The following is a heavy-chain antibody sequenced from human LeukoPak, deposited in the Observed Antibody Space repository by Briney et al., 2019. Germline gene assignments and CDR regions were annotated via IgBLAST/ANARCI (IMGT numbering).Heavy chain of an antibody. J-gene: IGHJ4*02. CDR2: ISGSGGST. CDR3: AKYGGDSAFDY. Sequence: GGSLRLSCAASGFTFSSYSMNWVRQAPGKGLEWVSFISGSGGSTYYADSVKGRFTISRDNSKNTLYLQMNSLRADDTAIYYCAKYGGDSAFDYWGQGTLVTVSS. D-gene: IGHD4-23*01. V-gene: IGHV3-23*01. CDR1: GFTFSSYS.